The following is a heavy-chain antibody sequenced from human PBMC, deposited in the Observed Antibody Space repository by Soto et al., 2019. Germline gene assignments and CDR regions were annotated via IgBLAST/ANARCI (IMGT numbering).Heavy chain of an antibody. CDR1: GFTFSSYA. Sequence: GGSLRLSCAASGFTFSSYAMSWVRQAPGKGLEWVSAISGSGGTTYYADSVKGRFTISRDNSTNTLFLQMNSLRAEDTAVYYCAKFFVETGGSSGWPWSFQDSAQGTLVIGSS. CDR2: ISGSGGTT. J-gene: IGHJ4*02. V-gene: IGHV3-23*01. CDR3: AKFFVETGGSSGWPWSFQD. D-gene: IGHD6-25*01.